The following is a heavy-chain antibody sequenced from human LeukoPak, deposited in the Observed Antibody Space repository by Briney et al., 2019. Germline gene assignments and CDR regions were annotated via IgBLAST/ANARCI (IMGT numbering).Heavy chain of an antibody. CDR3: AKCRGTGSCYSGGIDY. Sequence: GGSLRLSCEGSAFIFSGHWMNWVRQAPGKALEWVAAVSYDGGHKYHADSVKGRFTISRDNSKNILYLEMSSLRDEDTAVYSCAKCRGTGSCYSGGIDYLGQGTLVTVSS. CDR1: AFIFSGHW. CDR2: VSYDGGHK. V-gene: IGHV3-30*18. D-gene: IGHD2-15*01. J-gene: IGHJ4*02.